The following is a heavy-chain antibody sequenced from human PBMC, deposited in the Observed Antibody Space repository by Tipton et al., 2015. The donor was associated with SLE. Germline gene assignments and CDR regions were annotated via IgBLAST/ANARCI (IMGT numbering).Heavy chain of an antibody. CDR3: AREPVYYYSYMDV. CDR1: GGSFSGYY. CDR2: INHSGST. J-gene: IGHJ6*03. V-gene: IGHV4-34*01. Sequence: TLSLTCAVYGGSFSGYYWSWIRQPPGKGLEWIGEINHSGSTNYNPSLKSRVTISEDTSKNQFSLKLSSVTAADTAVYYCAREPVYYYSYMDVWGKGTSVTVSS.